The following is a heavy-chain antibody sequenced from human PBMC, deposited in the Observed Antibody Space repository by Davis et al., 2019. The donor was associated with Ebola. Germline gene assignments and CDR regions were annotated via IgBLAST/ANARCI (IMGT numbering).Heavy chain of an antibody. J-gene: IGHJ6*02. V-gene: IGHV1-46*01. CDR1: GYTFTSYY. CDR2: INPSGGST. Sequence: AASVKVSCKASGYTFTSYYMHWVRQAPGQGLEWMGIINPSGGSTSYAQKFQGRVTMTRDTSTSTVYMELSSLRSEDTAVYYCASSVSVFGVVIIHHYYYYGMDVWGQGTTVTVSS. CDR3: ASSVSVFGVVIIHHYYYYGMDV. D-gene: IGHD3-3*01.